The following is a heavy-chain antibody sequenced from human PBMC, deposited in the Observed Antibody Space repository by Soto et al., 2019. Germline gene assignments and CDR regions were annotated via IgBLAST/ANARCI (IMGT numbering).Heavy chain of an antibody. J-gene: IGHJ4*02. Sequence: QVQLQQWGAGLLKPSETLSLTCAVYGGSFSGYYWSWIRQPPGKGLEWIGEINHSGSTNYNPSLKRRVTISVDTSKNQFSLKLSSVTAADTAVYYCARGYGRVFDYWGQGTLVTVSS. V-gene: IGHV4-34*01. CDR1: GGSFSGYY. CDR3: ARGYGRVFDY. CDR2: INHSGST. D-gene: IGHD4-17*01.